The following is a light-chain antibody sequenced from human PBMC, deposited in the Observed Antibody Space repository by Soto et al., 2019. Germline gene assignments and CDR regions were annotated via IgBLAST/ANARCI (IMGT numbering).Light chain of an antibody. CDR2: GTS. V-gene: IGKV3-11*01. CDR3: QQRSNWPRT. Sequence: EIVLTQSPGTLSLSPGERATLSCRASQYVSTTFFAWYQQKPGQAPRLLIYGTSNRATGIPARFSGSGSGTDFTLTISSLEPEDFAVYYCQQRSNWPRTFGQGTKLEIK. CDR1: QYVSTTF. J-gene: IGKJ2*01.